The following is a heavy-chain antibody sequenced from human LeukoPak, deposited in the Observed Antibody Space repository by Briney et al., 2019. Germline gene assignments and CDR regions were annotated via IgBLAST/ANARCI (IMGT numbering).Heavy chain of an antibody. D-gene: IGHD6-19*01. CDR2: IYPGDSDT. CDR1: GYTFTSYW. V-gene: IGHV5-51*04. CDR3: ARSSTIAVAEIYFDY. Sequence: GESLKISCKGSGYTFTSYWIGWVRQMPGKGLEWMGIIYPGDSDTRYSPSFQGQVTISAASPINTAYLQWTGLKASDTAMYYCARSSTIAVAEIYFDYWGQGTLVTVSS. J-gene: IGHJ4*02.